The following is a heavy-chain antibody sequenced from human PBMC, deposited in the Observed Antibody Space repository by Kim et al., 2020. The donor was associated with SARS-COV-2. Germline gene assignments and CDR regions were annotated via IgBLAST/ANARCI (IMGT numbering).Heavy chain of an antibody. Sequence: SESLSLTCGVSGGAFTGYYRGWVRQPPGKGLEWIGEISHRGSTNYNRSLKSRVFMSGDTSRNHLSLNLTAVTAADTAGYYCVRGSAYCGSEYWGEGTLV. CDR2: ISHRGST. D-gene: IGHD2-21*01. J-gene: IGHJ4*02. V-gene: IGHV4-34*01. CDR3: VRGSAYCGSEY. CDR1: GGAFTGYY.